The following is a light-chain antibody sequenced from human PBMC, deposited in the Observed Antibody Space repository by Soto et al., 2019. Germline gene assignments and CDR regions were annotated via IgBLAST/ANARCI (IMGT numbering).Light chain of an antibody. J-gene: IGKJ4*01. V-gene: IGKV3-20*01. Sequence: EIVLTQSPGTLSLSPGERSTLAFSAIQSVSSSYLAWYQQKPGQAPRLLIYGASSRATGISDRFSGSGSGTDFTLTISRLEPEDFAVYYCQQYGSSPLTFGGGTKVDIK. CDR3: QQYGSSPLT. CDR2: GAS. CDR1: QSVSSSY.